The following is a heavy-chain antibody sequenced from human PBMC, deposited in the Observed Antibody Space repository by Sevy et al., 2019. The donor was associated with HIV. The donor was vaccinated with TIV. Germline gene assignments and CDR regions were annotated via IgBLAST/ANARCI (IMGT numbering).Heavy chain of an antibody. CDR2: ISSSSNYI. D-gene: IGHD3-22*01. Sequence: GGSLRLSCAASGFTFSSYSMNWVRQAPGKGLEWVSSISSSSNYIYYTDSLKGRFTISRDNAKNSLYLQMNSLRAEDTAVYYCARDKREAYFDNSVSSDAFDIWGQGTMVTVSS. CDR3: ARDKREAYFDNSVSSDAFDI. V-gene: IGHV3-21*01. CDR1: GFTFSSYS. J-gene: IGHJ3*02.